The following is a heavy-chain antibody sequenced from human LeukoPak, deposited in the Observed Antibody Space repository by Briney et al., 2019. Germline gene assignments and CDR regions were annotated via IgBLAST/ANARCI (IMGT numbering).Heavy chain of an antibody. CDR3: ARSSSWSKYWVY. D-gene: IGHD6-13*01. J-gene: IGHJ4*02. CDR2: IIPIFGTA. Sequence: ASVKVSCKASGGTFSSYTISWVRQAPGQGLEWMGGIIPIFGTANYAQKFQGRVTITTDESTSTAYMELSSLRSEDTAVYYCARSSSWSKYWVYWGQGTLVTVSS. CDR1: GGTFSSYT. V-gene: IGHV1-69*05.